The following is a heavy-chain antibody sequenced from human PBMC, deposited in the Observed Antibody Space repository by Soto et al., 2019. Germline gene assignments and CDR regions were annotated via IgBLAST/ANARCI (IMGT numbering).Heavy chain of an antibody. Sequence: QVQLVESGGGVVQPGRSLRLSCAASGFSFSSYAMRWVRQAPGKGLEWVAVISYDGSNKYYADSVKGRFTISRDNSKNTLYLQMNSLRAEDTAVYYCAREGQQDAFDYWGQGTLVTVSS. D-gene: IGHD6-13*01. J-gene: IGHJ4*02. CDR1: GFSFSSYA. CDR2: ISYDGSNK. CDR3: AREGQQDAFDY. V-gene: IGHV3-30-3*01.